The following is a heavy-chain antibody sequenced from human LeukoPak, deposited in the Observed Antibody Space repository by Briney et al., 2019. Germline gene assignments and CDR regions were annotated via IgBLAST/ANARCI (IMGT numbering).Heavy chain of an antibody. CDR2: ISYDGSNK. CDR1: GFTFSSYG. J-gene: IGHJ4*02. D-gene: IGHD3-22*01. V-gene: IGHV3-30*18. CDR3: AKGYNYYDSSGYWPDFDY. Sequence: PGGSLRLSCAASGFTFSSYGMHWVRQAPGKGLEWVAVISYDGSNKYYADSVKGRSTISRDNSKNTLYLQMNSLRAEDTAVYYCAKGYNYYDSSGYWPDFDYWGQGTLVTVSS.